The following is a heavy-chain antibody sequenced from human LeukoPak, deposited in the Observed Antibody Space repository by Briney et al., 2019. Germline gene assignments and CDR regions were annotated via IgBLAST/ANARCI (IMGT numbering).Heavy chain of an antibody. D-gene: IGHD2-8*01. CDR2: ISDTGATT. V-gene: IGHV3-23*01. CDR3: AKDTSIGRYCTNGVCPPFDY. CDR1: GFTFSSYA. J-gene: IGHJ4*02. Sequence: GGSLRLSCAGSGFTFSSYAMSWVRQAPGKGLEWVSAISDTGATTYDADSVKGRFTISRDNSRSTLYLQMNSLRAEDTALYYCAKDTSIGRYCTNGVCPPFDYWGQGTLVTVSS.